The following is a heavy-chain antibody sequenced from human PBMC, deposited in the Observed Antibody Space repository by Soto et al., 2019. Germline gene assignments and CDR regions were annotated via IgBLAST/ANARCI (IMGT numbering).Heavy chain of an antibody. V-gene: IGHV1-69*10. J-gene: IGHJ6*02. CDR3: ARGTWYYDILTGFGPYGMDV. D-gene: IGHD3-9*01. CDR2: IIPILGIA. Sequence: SVKVSCKASGYTFTSYAMHWVRQAPGQRLEWMGWIIPILGIANYAQKFQGRVTITADKSTSTAYMELSSLRSEDTAVYYCARGTWYYDILTGFGPYGMDVWGQGTTVTVSS. CDR1: GYTFTSYA.